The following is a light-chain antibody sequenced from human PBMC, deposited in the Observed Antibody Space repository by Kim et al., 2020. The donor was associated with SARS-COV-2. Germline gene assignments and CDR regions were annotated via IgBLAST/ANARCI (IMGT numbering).Light chain of an antibody. V-gene: IGKV1-12*01. CDR3: QQAGSLPLT. Sequence: ASVGDRITITCRASQDITYWLAWYRQKPGKAPELLIYAASNLQSGAPSRFSGSGSGTDFTLTIDSLQPEDIAIYYCQQAGSLPLTFGGGTKVEIK. CDR2: AAS. J-gene: IGKJ4*01. CDR1: QDITYW.